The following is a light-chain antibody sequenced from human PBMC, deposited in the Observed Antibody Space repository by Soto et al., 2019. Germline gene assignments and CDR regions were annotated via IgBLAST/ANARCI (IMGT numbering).Light chain of an antibody. J-gene: IGKJ1*01. CDR2: KAS. CDR1: QSISSW. CDR3: QQYSRGT. V-gene: IGKV1-5*03. Sequence: DIQMTQSPSTLSASVGDRVTITCRASQSISSWLAWYQQKPGKAPKLLIYKASSLESGVPSRFSGSGSGTEFTRTISSLQPDDFATYYCQQYSRGTFGQGTKVEIK.